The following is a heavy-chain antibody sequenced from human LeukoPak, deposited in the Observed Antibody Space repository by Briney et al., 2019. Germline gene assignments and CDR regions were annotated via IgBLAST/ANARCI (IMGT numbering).Heavy chain of an antibody. CDR1: GFTFSSYA. CDR3: ARQVGAITLFEH. V-gene: IGHV3-23*01. J-gene: IGHJ4*02. CDR2: ISGSGGST. Sequence: GGSLRLSCAASGFTFSSYAMSWVRQAPGKGLEWVSAISGSGGSTYYADSVKGRFTISRDNSKNTLYLQMNSLRVEGTAVYYCARQVGAITLFEHWGQGTLVTVSS. D-gene: IGHD1-26*01.